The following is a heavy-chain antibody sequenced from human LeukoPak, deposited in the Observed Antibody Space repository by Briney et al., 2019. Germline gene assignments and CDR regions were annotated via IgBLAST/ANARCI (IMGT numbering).Heavy chain of an antibody. J-gene: IGHJ3*02. Sequence: SETLSLTCSVSGGSMSSYYYSWIRQPPGKWLEWIGFKFYSGGTNYNPSLKGRLTISLDTSKYQFSLMLSSVTAADTAVYYCARHPSRAGAGSGAFDIWGQGTMVTVSS. V-gene: IGHV4-59*08. CDR3: ARHPSRAGAGSGAFDI. CDR1: GGSMSSYY. D-gene: IGHD6-19*01. CDR2: KFYSGGT.